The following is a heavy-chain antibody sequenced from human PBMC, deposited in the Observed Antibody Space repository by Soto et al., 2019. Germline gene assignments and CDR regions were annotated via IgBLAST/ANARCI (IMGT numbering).Heavy chain of an antibody. Sequence: EVQLLESAGGLVQPGGSLSLSCAASGFTFSRYAMRWVRPAPGKGLEWVSAISGSGANTYYADSVKGRFTISRDNSKNTLFLQLNSLSAEDTAVYYCAKCAGRGWYTDYWGQGTLVTVSS. D-gene: IGHD6-19*01. V-gene: IGHV3-23*01. J-gene: IGHJ4*02. CDR2: ISGSGANT. CDR3: AKCAGRGWYTDY. CDR1: GFTFSRYA.